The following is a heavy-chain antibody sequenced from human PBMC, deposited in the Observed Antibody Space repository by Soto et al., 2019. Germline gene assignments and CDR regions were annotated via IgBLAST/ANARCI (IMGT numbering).Heavy chain of an antibody. J-gene: IGHJ6*03. CDR1: GGTFSSYT. D-gene: IGHD2-15*01. CDR3: ASDGDPDCSGGSCDSYYYYDYMDV. V-gene: IGHV1-69*02. Sequence: QVQLVQSGAEVEKPGSSVKVSCKASGGTFSSYTISWVRQAPGQGLEWMGRIIPILGIANYAQKFQGRVTITADKSTSTADMELRSLRSEDTAVYYCASDGDPDCSGGSCDSYYYYDYMDVWCKGTTVTVSS. CDR2: IIPILGIA.